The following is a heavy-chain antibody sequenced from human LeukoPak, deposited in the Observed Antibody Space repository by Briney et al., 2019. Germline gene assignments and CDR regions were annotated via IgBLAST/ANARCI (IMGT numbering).Heavy chain of an antibody. V-gene: IGHV3-21*01. CDR2: ISSNNDYI. D-gene: IGHD6-13*01. J-gene: IGHJ4*02. Sequence: GGSLRLSCAASGFTFSSYNMIWVCQAPGKGLEWVSSISSNNDYIYYADSVKGRFTISSDNAKNSLYLQMNSLRAEDTAVYYCARGIAAAGTDLDYWGQGTLVTVSS. CDR3: ARGIAAAGTDLDY. CDR1: GFTFSSYN.